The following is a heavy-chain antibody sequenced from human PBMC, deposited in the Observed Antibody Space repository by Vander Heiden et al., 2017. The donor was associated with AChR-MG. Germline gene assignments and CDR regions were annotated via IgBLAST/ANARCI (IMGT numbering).Heavy chain of an antibody. V-gene: IGHV4-39*01. CDR2: IYYLGSP. CDR3: ATTPRGESRYYYSTT. Sequence: QLQLRESGPRLVKLSETISLTRPVAAMPTSSGAYYWGCIRLPPGSGLEWIGSIYYLGSPYSTPSLKRRVAIYVDTSNNQFSLKQSSVTAADTAVYSCATTPRGESRYYYSTTWGPGTLVTVSS. D-gene: IGHD3-10*01. J-gene: IGHJ5*02. CDR1: AMPTSSGAYY.